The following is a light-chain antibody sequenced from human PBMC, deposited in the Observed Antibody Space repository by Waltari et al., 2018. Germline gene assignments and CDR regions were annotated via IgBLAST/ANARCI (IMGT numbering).Light chain of an antibody. CDR3: SSFTSSSTWV. CDR1: SRDLGSQGY. V-gene: IGLV2-14*01. J-gene: IGLJ3*02. Sequence: QSALTQPASVSGSPGQSLTISCPGGSRDLGSQGYVSLYRQDAGKAPKLLISEVNKRPSGVSNRFSGSKSGNTASLTISGLQTEDEADYYCSSFTSSSTWVFGGRTKLTVL. CDR2: EVN.